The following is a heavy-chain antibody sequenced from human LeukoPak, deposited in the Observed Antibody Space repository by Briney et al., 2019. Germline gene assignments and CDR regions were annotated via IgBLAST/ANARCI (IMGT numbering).Heavy chain of an antibody. V-gene: IGHV4-30-2*01. Sequence: PSETLSFTCAVSGGSMSNGGYSWSWIRQPPGKGLEFIGYIYHSGTTYYMPSLKSRVTISVDRSKNQLSLKLKSVTAADTAVYYCAKMSASSNWFDPWGQGTLVTVSS. J-gene: IGHJ5*02. CDR3: AKMSASSNWFDP. CDR2: IYHSGTT. D-gene: IGHD6-6*01. CDR1: GGSMSNGGYS.